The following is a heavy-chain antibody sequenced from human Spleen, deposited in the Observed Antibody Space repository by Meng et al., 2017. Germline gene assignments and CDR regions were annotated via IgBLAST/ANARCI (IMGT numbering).Heavy chain of an antibody. D-gene: IGHD3-16*01. CDR2: ISYDGSNK. J-gene: IGHJ4*02. CDR3: ARSPIDKYDLSALPLDY. V-gene: IGHV3-30*01. Sequence: GESLKISCAASGFTFSSYAMHWVRQAPGKGLEWVAVISYDGSNKYYAGPVKGRFTISRDNSKNTLYLQMNSLRAEDTAVYYCARSPIDKYDLSALPLDYWGQGTLVTVSS. CDR1: GFTFSSYA.